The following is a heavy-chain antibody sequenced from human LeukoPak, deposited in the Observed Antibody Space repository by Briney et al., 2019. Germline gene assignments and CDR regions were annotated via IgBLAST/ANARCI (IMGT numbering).Heavy chain of an antibody. D-gene: IGHD4-11*01. CDR1: GGSISTSDYQ. CDR2: MYYSGGT. V-gene: IGHV4-39*01. J-gene: IGHJ4*02. Sequence: SETLSLTCTVSGGSISTSDYQWGWIRQPPGNGLEWIGSMYYSGGTHYNPSLKSRVTISVDTSKNQFSLKLSSVTAADTAVYYCARRPSCTTVTHCYFDYWGQGTLVTVSS. CDR3: ARRPSCTTVTHCYFDY.